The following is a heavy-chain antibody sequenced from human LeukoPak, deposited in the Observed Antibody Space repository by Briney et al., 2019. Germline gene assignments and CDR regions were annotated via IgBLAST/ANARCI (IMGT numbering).Heavy chain of an antibody. J-gene: IGHJ4*02. CDR3: AKVDPRWLQLDY. Sequence: GGSLRLSCATSGFTFNNYAMSWARQTPGKGLEWLSYLSGSGDTIYYADSVKGRFTISRDNSKNTLYLQMNSLRAEDTAVYYCAKVDPRWLQLDYWGQGTLVTVSS. D-gene: IGHD5-24*01. CDR1: GFTFNNYA. CDR2: LSGSGDTI. V-gene: IGHV3-23*01.